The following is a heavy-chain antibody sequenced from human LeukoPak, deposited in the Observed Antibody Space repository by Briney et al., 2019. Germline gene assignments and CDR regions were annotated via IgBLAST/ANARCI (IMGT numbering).Heavy chain of an antibody. CDR2: IHLSGST. V-gene: IGHV4-30-2*01. J-gene: IGHJ6*03. D-gene: IGHD1-1*01. CDR3: ASGGSETGSYYYYYMDV. CDR1: GGYISSGGYY. Sequence: SETLSLTCAVSGGYISSGGYYWSWIRQPPGRGLEWIGYIHLSGSTYYNPSLKSRVTMSVDRSKNQFSLKLSSVTAADTAVYYCASGGSETGSYYYYYMDVCGKGTTVTVSS.